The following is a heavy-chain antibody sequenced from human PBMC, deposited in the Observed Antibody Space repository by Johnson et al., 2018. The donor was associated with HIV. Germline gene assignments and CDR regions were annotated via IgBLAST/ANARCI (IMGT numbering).Heavy chain of an antibody. CDR3: VRDRDLGRAFDI. CDR2: IKSDGSTT. CDR1: GFNVSSDY. V-gene: IGHV3-74*01. J-gene: IGHJ3*02. D-gene: IGHD1-26*01. Sequence: VQLVESGGGVVRPGGSLRLSCAASGFNVSSDYMSWVRQAPGKGLVWVSRIKSDGSTTTYADSVKGRFTISRDNAKNTLYLQMNSLGAEDTAVYYCVRDRDLGRAFDIWGQGTMVTVSS.